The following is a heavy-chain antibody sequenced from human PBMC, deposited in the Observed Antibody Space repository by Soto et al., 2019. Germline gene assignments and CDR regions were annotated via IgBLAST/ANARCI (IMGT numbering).Heavy chain of an antibody. Sequence: QVQLVESGGGVVQPGRSLRLSCAASGFTFSSYAMHWVRQAPGKGLEWVAVISYDGSNKYYADSVKGRFTISRDNSKNTLYLQMNSLRAEDTAVYYCARDGYNWNDGGAGTPGVWGQGTTVTVS. CDR2: ISYDGSNK. V-gene: IGHV3-30-3*01. D-gene: IGHD1-20*01. CDR3: ARDGYNWNDGGAGTPGV. J-gene: IGHJ6*02. CDR1: GFTFSSYA.